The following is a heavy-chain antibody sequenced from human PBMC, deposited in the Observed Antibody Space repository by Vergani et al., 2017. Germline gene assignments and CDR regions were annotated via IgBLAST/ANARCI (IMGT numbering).Heavy chain of an antibody. CDR2: INPKSGGT. J-gene: IGHJ4*02. D-gene: IGHD3-3*01. CDR1: GGTFSSYT. V-gene: IGHV1-2*02. Sequence: QVQLVQSGAEVKKPGSSVKVSCKASGGTFSSYTISWVRQAPGQGLEWMGWINPKSGGTNYAQKFQGRVTMTRDTSISTAYMELSRLRSDDTAVYYCARGSFWSGYYDYWGQGTLVTVSS. CDR3: ARGSFWSGYYDY.